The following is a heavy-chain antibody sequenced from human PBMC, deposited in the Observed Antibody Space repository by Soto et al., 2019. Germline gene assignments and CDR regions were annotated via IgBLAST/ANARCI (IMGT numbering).Heavy chain of an antibody. D-gene: IGHD4-17*01. CDR1: GGSITGYY. CDR3: ARRNYGEEGYFFDF. Sequence: SATLSLTCTVSGGSITGYYWSWIRQPPGKGLEWIGYIYDGGTTTYNAALKSRVTISADTSKNQFSLNLRSVTAADTAVYYCARRNYGEEGYFFDFWGQGRLVTVSS. J-gene: IGHJ4*02. V-gene: IGHV4-59*08. CDR2: IYDGGTT.